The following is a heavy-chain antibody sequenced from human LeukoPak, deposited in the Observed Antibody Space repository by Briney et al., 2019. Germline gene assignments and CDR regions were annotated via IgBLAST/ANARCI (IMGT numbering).Heavy chain of an antibody. CDR2: ISHDGSNT. D-gene: IGHD6-25*01. J-gene: IGHJ4*02. CDR3: AKEKSGLRGYIDC. Sequence: QPGRSLRLSCAASGFTFSSYGMHWVRQAPGKGLEWVTVISHDGSNTYYADSVKGRFTISRDNSKNTLYLQMNSLRVEDTAVYYCAKEKSGLRGYIDCWGQGNLVTVSS. V-gene: IGHV3-30*18. CDR1: GFTFSSYG.